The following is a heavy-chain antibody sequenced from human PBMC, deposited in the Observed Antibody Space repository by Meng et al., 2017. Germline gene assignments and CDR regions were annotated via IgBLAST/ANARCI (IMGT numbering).Heavy chain of an antibody. CDR2: IYYSGST. D-gene: IGHD5-12*01. CDR1: GGSIRSGSYC. V-gene: IGHV4-31*03. Sequence: QGDVHKPEPVLLRPSPTLVLTCTVSGGSIRSGSYCWSWIRQHPGKGLEWTGYIYYSGSTYYNPSLKSRVTISVDTSKNQFSLKLSSVTDADTAVYYCASKGGWSTYNWFDPWGQGTLVTVSS. CDR3: ASKGGWSTYNWFDP. J-gene: IGHJ5*02.